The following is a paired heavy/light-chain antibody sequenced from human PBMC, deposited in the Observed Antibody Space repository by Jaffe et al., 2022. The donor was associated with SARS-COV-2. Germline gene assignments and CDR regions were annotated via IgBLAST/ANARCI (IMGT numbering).Light chain of an antibody. CDR3: QVWDSYSDHYV. CDR1: SIGNKN. V-gene: IGLV3-21*04. J-gene: IGLJ1*01. CDR2: YDS. Sequence: SYVLTQPPSVSAAPGETARITCEEFSIGNKNVHWYQQKPGQAPVVVIYYDSDRPSGIPERFSGSKSGNTATLTISRVEAGDEADYYCQVWDSYSDHYVFGTGTKVTVL.
Heavy chain of an antibody. CDR1: GFTFSDYV. D-gene: IGHD2-2*01. CDR3: ARLAVSSQRSVLDI. V-gene: IGHV3-33*01. J-gene: IGHJ3*02. Sequence: QVHLVESGGGVVQPGRSLRLSCAASGFTFSDYVMHWVRQAPGKGLEWVALIWYDGSLIYYGDSVKGRFTISRDNSKNTLYLQMNSLRAEDTAVYKCARLAVSSQRSVLDIWGQGTMVTVSS. CDR2: IWYDGSLI.